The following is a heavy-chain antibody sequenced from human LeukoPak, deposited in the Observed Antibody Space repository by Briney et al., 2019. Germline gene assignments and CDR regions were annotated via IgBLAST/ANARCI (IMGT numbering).Heavy chain of an antibody. J-gene: IGHJ4*02. D-gene: IGHD1-26*01. CDR1: GFTFSSYA. Sequence: GGSLRLSCAASGFTFSSYAMSWVRQAPGKGLEWVSAFSGSGGSTYYADSVKGRFTISRDNSKNTLYLQMNSLRAEDTAVYYCAKESLRYSGSSPIDYWGQGTLVTVSS. CDR3: AKESLRYSGSSPIDY. V-gene: IGHV3-23*01. CDR2: FSGSGGST.